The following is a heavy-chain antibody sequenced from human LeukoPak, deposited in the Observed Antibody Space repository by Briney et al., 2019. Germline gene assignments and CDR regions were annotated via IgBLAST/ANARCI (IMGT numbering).Heavy chain of an antibody. J-gene: IGHJ6*04. CDR1: GGTFSSYA. CDR2: IIPIFGTA. D-gene: IGHD1-1*01. CDR3: ARGTTGTTNLDV. V-gene: IGHV1-69*05. Sequence: SVKVSCKASGGTFSSYAISWVRQAPGQGLEWMGGIIPIFGTANYAQKFQGRVTITTDESTSTAYMELSSLRFEDTAVYYCARGTTGTTNLDVWGKGTTVTVSS.